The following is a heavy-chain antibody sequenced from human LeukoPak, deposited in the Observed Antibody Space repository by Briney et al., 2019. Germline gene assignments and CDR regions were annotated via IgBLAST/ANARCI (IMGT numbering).Heavy chain of an antibody. D-gene: IGHD4-17*01. CDR2: INPNIGGT. CDR3: ARASGSGDYSAFDM. V-gene: IGHV1-2*02. CDR1: GYTFTGYY. Sequence: ASVKVSCKASGYTFTGYYIQWVRQAPGQGLEWMGWINPNIGGTNYAQKFQGRITMTRDTSSSTVYMDLSSLTSDDTAVYFRARASGSGDYSAFDMWGQGTMVTVSS. J-gene: IGHJ3*02.